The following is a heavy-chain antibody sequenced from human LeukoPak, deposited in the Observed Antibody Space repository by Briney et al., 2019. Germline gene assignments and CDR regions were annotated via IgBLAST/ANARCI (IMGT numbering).Heavy chain of an antibody. J-gene: IGHJ6*02. Sequence: QSGGSLRLSCAPSGFTFSGYVMSWVRQAPGTGLERVSAICGGGGSTYYADSAKGRFTISRDSSKNTLYLQMNSLRAEDTAVYSCARHHYHASSYYHYDMDVWGQGTTVTVAS. V-gene: IGHV3-23*01. CDR3: ARHHYHASSYYHYDMDV. CDR1: GFTFSGYV. D-gene: IGHD3-22*01. CDR2: ICGGGGST.